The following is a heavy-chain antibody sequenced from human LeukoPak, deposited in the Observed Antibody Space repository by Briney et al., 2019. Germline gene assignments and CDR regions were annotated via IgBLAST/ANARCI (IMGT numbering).Heavy chain of an antibody. CDR3: AKDRCSNGIGCYYYYMDV. V-gene: IGHV3-30*02. J-gene: IGHJ6*03. CDR1: GFTFSSYG. Sequence: GGSLRLSCAASGFTFSSYGMHWVRQAPGKGLEWVAYIQYDGSNEQYADSVKGRFSISRDGSKNILYLQMNSLRAEDTAVYYCAKDRCSNGIGCYYYYMDVWGKGTTVTISS. D-gene: IGHD2-8*01. CDR2: IQYDGSNE.